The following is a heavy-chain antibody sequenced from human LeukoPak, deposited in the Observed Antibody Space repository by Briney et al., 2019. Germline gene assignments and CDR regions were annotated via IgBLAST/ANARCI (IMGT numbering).Heavy chain of an antibody. CDR1: GFTFSRHG. J-gene: IGHJ4*02. Sequence: GGSLRLSCAPSGFTFSRHGMHWVRQAPGKGLEWVSSISSSSSYIYYADSVKGRFTISRDNAKNSLYLQMNSLRAEDTAVYYCARGGYDYNALFDHWGQGTLVTVSS. D-gene: IGHD5-12*01. V-gene: IGHV3-21*01. CDR3: ARGGYDYNALFDH. CDR2: ISSSSSYI.